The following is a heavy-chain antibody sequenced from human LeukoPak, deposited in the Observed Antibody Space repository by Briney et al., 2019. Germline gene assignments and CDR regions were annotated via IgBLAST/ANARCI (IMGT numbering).Heavy chain of an antibody. CDR1: GFTFSGYG. J-gene: IGHJ6*02. D-gene: IGHD2-8*01. V-gene: IGHV3-30*18. CDR2: ISYDGHNE. CDR3: AKGVGYGGMDV. Sequence: GRSLRLSCAASGFTFSGYGMHWVRQAPGKGLEWVAVISYDGHNEYYADSVKGRFTISRDNSKNTVYVQMNSLRAEDTAVYYYAKGVGYGGMDVWGQGTTVTVSS.